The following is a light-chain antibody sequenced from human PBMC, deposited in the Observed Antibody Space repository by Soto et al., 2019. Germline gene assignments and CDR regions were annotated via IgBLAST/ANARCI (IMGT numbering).Light chain of an antibody. CDR2: AAT. J-gene: IGKJ5*01. Sequence: TLTPTSLSSSVGDRVTITSRASQSISSYLNWYQHKPGKAPNLLIYAATTLQSGVPSRFSGSGSGTDFTLTISSLQPEDFATYYCQKYNSFPIPFGQGARLEIK. CDR3: QKYNSFPIP. CDR1: QSISSY. V-gene: IGKV1-39*01.